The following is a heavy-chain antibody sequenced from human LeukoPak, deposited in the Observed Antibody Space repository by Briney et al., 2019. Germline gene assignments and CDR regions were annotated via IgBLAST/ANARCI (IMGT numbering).Heavy chain of an antibody. V-gene: IGHV3-30-3*01. CDR2: ISYDGSNK. J-gene: IGHJ4*02. Sequence: GRSLRLSCAASGFTFSSYAMHWVRQAPGKGLEWVAVISYDGSNKYYADSVKGRFTISRDNSKNTLYLQMNSLRAEDTAVYYCARDGIAVAGPYYFDYWGQGTLVTVSS. CDR1: GFTFSSYA. CDR3: ARDGIAVAGPYYFDY. D-gene: IGHD6-19*01.